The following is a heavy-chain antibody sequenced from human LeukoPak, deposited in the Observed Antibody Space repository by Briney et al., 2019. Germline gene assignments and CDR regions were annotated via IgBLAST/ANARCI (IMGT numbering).Heavy chain of an antibody. J-gene: IGHJ4*02. CDR2: VGSSGTST. CDR3: AKDRSSGGSCYNF. Sequence: GGSLRLSCAASGFIFSSYAMTWVRQAPGKGLEWVSTVGSSGTSTYYAESVEGRFTISRDNSNNTLYLQMNSLRAEDTAVYYCAKDRSSGGSCYNFWGQGTLVTVSS. D-gene: IGHD2-15*01. V-gene: IGHV3-23*01. CDR1: GFIFSSYA.